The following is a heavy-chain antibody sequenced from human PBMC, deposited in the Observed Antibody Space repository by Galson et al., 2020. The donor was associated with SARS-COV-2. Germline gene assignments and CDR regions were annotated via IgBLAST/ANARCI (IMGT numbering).Heavy chain of an antibody. CDR3: ATEMAIDAFDI. V-gene: IGHV3-30*04. J-gene: IGHJ3*02. CDR2: ISYDGSNK. Sequence: GESLKISCAASGFTFSSYAMHWVRQAPGKGLEWVAVISYDGSNKYYADSVKGRFTISRDNSKNTLYLQMNSLRAEDTAVYYCATEMAIDAFDIWGQGTMVTVSS. CDR1: GFTFSSYA.